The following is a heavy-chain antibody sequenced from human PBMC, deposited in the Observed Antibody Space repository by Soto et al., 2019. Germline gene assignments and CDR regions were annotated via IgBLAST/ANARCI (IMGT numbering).Heavy chain of an antibody. CDR3: ARRSIAAAGTIDY. V-gene: IGHV4-39*01. J-gene: IGHJ4*02. D-gene: IGHD6-13*01. CDR2: IYYSGST. CDR1: GGSISSSSYY. Sequence: QLQLQESGPGLVKPSETLSLTCTVSGGSISSSSYYWGWIRQPPGKGLEWIGSIYYSGSTYYNPSLKSRVTISVDTSKNQCSLKLSSVTAAYTAVYYCARRSIAAAGTIDYWGQGTLVTVSS.